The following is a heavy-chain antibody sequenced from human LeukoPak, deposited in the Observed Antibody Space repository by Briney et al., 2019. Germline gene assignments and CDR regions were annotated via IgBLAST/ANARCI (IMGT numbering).Heavy chain of an antibody. CDR2: INHSGST. D-gene: IGHD4-17*01. V-gene: IGHV4-34*01. CDR3: AKGTVSFPYYYYGMDV. J-gene: IGHJ6*02. Sequence: SETLSLTCAVYGGSFSGYYWSWIRRPPGKGLEWIGEINHSGSTNYNPSLKSRVTISVDTSKNQFSLKLSSVTAADTAVYYCAKGTVSFPYYYYGMDVWGQGTTVTVSS. CDR1: GGSFSGYY.